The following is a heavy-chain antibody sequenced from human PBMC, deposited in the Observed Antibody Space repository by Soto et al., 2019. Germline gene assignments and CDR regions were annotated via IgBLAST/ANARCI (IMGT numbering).Heavy chain of an antibody. Sequence: EVQLVESGGGLVQPGGSLKLSCAASGFTFSGSAMHWVRQASGKGLEWVGRIRSKANSYATAYAASVKGRFTISRXASKNTAYLQMNSLKPEDTAVYYCTRHYRSRSPMDVWGQGTTVTVSS. J-gene: IGHJ6*02. V-gene: IGHV3-73*01. CDR3: TRHYRSRSPMDV. CDR1: GFTFSGSA. D-gene: IGHD3-3*01. CDR2: IRSKANSYAT.